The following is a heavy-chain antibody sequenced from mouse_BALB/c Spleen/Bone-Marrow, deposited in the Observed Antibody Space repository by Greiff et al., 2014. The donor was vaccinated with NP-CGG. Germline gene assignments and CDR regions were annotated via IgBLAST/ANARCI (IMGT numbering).Heavy chain of an antibody. CDR3: ARNLYYFDY. V-gene: IGHV1-9*01. CDR2: ILPGSGST. Sequence: QVQLKESGAELMKPGASVKISRKATGYTFSSYWIEWVKQRPGHGLEWIGEILPGSGSTNYNEKFKGKATFTADTSSNTAYMQLGSLTSEDSAVYYCARNLYYFDYWGQGTTLTVSS. J-gene: IGHJ2*01. CDR1: GYTFSSYW.